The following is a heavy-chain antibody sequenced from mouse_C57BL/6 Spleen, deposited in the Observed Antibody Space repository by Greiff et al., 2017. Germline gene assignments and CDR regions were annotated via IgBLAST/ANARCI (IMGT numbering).Heavy chain of an antibody. CDR3: ASLGGSSQAWFAY. V-gene: IGHV5-6*02. J-gene: IGHJ3*01. CDR2: ISSGGSYT. Sequence: DVMLVESGGDLVKPGGSLKLSCAASGFTFSSYGMSWVRQTPDKRLEWVATISSGGSYTYYPDSVKGRFTISRDNAKNTLYLQMSSLKSEDTAMYYCASLGGSSQAWFAYWGQGTLVTVSA. CDR1: GFTFSSYG. D-gene: IGHD1-1*01.